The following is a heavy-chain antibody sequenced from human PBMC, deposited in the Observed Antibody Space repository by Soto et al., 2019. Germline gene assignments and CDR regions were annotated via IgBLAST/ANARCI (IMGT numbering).Heavy chain of an antibody. Sequence: ASVKVSCKASGGTFSIYAISWVLQAPGQGLEWMGGIIPIFGTANYAQKFQGRVTITADESTSTAYMELSSLRSEDTAVYYCAALNRITIFGVVTENWFDPWGQGTLVTVSS. CDR3: AALNRITIFGVVTENWFDP. J-gene: IGHJ5*02. V-gene: IGHV1-69*13. CDR1: GGTFSIYA. CDR2: IIPIFGTA. D-gene: IGHD3-3*01.